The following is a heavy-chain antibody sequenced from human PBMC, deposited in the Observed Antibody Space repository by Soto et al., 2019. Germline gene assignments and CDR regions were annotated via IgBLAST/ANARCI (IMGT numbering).Heavy chain of an antibody. J-gene: IGHJ4*02. CDR1: GFSLTTSGVG. CDR2: IYWNDVK. V-gene: IGHV2-5*01. Sequence: GPTLVNPTQTLTLTCTFSGFSLTTSGVGVGWIRQPPGKALEWLALIYWNDVKRYSPSLKSSLTITKDTSKNQVVLTMTNMDPVDTATYYCARAVLVGAPEPNFAYWGQGTLVIGSS. CDR3: ARAVLVGAPEPNFAY. D-gene: IGHD1-26*01.